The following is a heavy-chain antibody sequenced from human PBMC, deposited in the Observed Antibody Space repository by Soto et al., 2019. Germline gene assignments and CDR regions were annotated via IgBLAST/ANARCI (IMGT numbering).Heavy chain of an antibody. V-gene: IGHV1-18*01. D-gene: IGHD3-22*01. CDR3: ERDEYYYDSSAYSGY. J-gene: IGHJ4*02. Sequence: QVQLVQSGAEVKKPGASVKVSCKASGYTFTTYGISWVRQAPGQGLEWLGWISAYNANTNYAQKLQGRGTMTTDTSTSTAYMELRSLRSDDTAVYYCERDEYYYDSSAYSGYWGQGTLVTVSS. CDR2: ISAYNANT. CDR1: GYTFTTYG.